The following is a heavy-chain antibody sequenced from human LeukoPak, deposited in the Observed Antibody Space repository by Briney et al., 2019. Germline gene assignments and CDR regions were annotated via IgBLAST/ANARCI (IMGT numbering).Heavy chain of an antibody. Sequence: SETLSLTCTVSGVSISSYSWSWIRQPPGKGLEWIGYIYTSGYTNYNPSLKSRVTMSVDTSKNQFSLKVTSVTAADTAVYYCARRWDTATLDVWGKGTTVTVSS. D-gene: IGHD5-18*01. CDR1: GVSISSYS. CDR2: IYTSGYT. J-gene: IGHJ6*04. V-gene: IGHV4-4*08. CDR3: ARRWDTATLDV.